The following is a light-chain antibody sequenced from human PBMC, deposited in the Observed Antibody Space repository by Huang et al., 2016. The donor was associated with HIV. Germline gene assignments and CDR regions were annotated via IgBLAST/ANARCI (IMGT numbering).Light chain of an antibody. Sequence: DIQVTQSPSSLSASVGDRVTITCRASQPINTYLNWYQHKPGKSPKLLIYESSTLQSWVPSRFSGSGSGTDFTLTISSLQPEDFATYYCQQSYSMPITFGLGTRLEI. CDR1: QPINTY. V-gene: IGKV1-39*01. J-gene: IGKJ5*01. CDR3: QQSYSMPIT. CDR2: ESS.